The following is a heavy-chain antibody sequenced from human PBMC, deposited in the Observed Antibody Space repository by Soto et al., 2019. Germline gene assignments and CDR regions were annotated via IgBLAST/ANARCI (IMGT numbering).Heavy chain of an antibody. J-gene: IGHJ2*01. Sequence: QITLKESGPTLVKPTQTLTLTCTFSGFSLTTNAEGVGWIRQPPGKALEWLALIYWDDDKRYSPSVKSRLTIXXDXSXXQVVLTMTNVDPVDTATYYCAHRALYRSFYWYFDLWGRGTLVTVSS. V-gene: IGHV2-5*02. CDR2: IYWDDDK. D-gene: IGHD4-4*01. CDR1: GFSLTTNAEG. CDR3: AHRALYRSFYWYFDL.